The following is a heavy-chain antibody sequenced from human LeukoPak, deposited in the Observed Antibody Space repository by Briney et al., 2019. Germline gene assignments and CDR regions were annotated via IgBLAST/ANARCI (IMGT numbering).Heavy chain of an antibody. CDR1: GGSISSYY. CDR3: ARHQPLNWFDP. J-gene: IGHJ5*02. CDR2: IYYSGST. Sequence: SETLSLTCTVSGGSISSYYWSWIRQPPGKGLEWIGYIYYSGSTNYNPSLKSRVTISVDTSKNQFSLKLSSVTAADTAVYYCARHQPLNWFDPWGQGTLVTVSS. V-gene: IGHV4-59*08.